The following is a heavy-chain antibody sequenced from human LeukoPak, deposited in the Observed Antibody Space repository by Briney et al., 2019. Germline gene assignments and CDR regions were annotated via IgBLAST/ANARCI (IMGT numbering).Heavy chain of an antibody. Sequence: PSQTLSLTCTVSGGSISSGSYYWSWIRQPAGKGLEWIGRIYTSGSTNYNPSLKSRVTISVDTSKNQFSLKLSSVTAADTAVYYCARDARIAAAGTLRWFDPWGQGTLVTVSS. CDR3: ARDARIAAAGTLRWFDP. CDR1: GGSISSGSYY. CDR2: IYTSGST. D-gene: IGHD6-13*01. V-gene: IGHV4-61*02. J-gene: IGHJ5*02.